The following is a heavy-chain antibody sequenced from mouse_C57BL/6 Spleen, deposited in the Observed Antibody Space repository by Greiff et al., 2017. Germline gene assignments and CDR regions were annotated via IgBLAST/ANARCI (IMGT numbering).Heavy chain of an antibody. CDR2: IDPSDSYT. J-gene: IGHJ2*01. CDR3: ARRITTGSIDY. CDR1: GYTFTSYW. Sequence: QVQLQQPGAELVKPGASVKLSCKASGYTFTSYWMQWVKQRPGQGLEWIGEIDPSDSYTNYNQKFKGKATLTVDTSSSTAYMQLSSLTSEDSAVYYCARRITTGSIDYWGQGTTLTVSS. D-gene: IGHD1-2*01. V-gene: IGHV1-50*01.